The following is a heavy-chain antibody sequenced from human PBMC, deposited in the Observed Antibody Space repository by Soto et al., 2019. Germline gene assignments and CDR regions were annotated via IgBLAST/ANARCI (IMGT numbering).Heavy chain of an antibody. CDR2: ISYDGSNE. D-gene: IGHD6-19*01. CDR3: AKNGIRSGWYFVDY. CDR1: GFSFSSYG. V-gene: IGHV3-30*18. Sequence: PGGSLRLSCATSGFSFSSYGMHWVRQAPGKGLEWVAVISYDGSNEYYADSVKGRFTISRDNSKNTLYLQMHSLRPEDTAVYYCAKNGIRSGWYFVDYWGQGXLVTVSS. J-gene: IGHJ4*02.